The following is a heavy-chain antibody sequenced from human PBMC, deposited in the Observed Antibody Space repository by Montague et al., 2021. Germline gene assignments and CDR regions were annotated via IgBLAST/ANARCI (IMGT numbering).Heavy chain of an antibody. V-gene: IGHV4-39*01. Sequence: SXTLSLTCTVSGGSISSASYYWGWIRQPPGKGLEFIGVIYYNGTTYHNPSLKSRVTVSMGTSKNQFSLKLSSVTAADTAVYYCARSLYCRGGSCYSGFDPRGQGTLVTASS. D-gene: IGHD2-15*01. J-gene: IGHJ5*02. CDR1: GGSISSASYY. CDR3: ARSLYCRGGSCYSGFDP. CDR2: IYYNGTT.